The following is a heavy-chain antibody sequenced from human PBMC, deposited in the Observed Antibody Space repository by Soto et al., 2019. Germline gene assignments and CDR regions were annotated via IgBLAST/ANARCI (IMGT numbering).Heavy chain of an antibody. D-gene: IGHD4-17*01. CDR3: ARGRADYGDYYFDY. J-gene: IGHJ4*02. Sequence: VSVKGACKGSGYTFTIDYMRWVRQAPGQGLEWMGIINPSGGSTSYAQKFQGRVTMTRDTSTSTVYMELSSLRSEDTAVYYCARGRADYGDYYFDYWGQGTLVTVSS. V-gene: IGHV1-46*03. CDR1: GYTFTIDY. CDR2: INPSGGST.